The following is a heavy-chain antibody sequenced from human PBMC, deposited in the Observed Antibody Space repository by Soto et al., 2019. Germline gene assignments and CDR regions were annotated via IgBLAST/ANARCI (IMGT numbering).Heavy chain of an antibody. CDR3: AGEKVGTTGIDF. Sequence: QAQLVQSGAEVKKPGASVKVSCKASGYTFTGYDINWVRQATGQGLEWMGWMNPNSGNTGYAQNLQSRVTMTRDNSITTAYMELTSLRDDDSAVYDCAGEKVGTTGIDFWGQGTLVTVSS. D-gene: IGHD1-26*01. J-gene: IGHJ4*02. CDR2: MNPNSGNT. CDR1: GYTFTGYD. V-gene: IGHV1-8*01.